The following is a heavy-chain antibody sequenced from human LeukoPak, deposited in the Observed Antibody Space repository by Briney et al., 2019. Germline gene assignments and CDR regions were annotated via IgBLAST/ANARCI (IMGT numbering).Heavy chain of an antibody. J-gene: IGHJ3*02. D-gene: IGHD6-19*01. V-gene: IGHV1-69*13. CDR2: IIPIFGTA. Sequence: SVKVSCKASGGTFSSYAISWVRQAPGQGLEWMGGIIPIFGTANYAQKFQGRVTITADESTSTAYMELSSLRSEDTAVYYCARASPGIAVAGTSAFDIWGQGTMVTVSS. CDR3: ARASPGIAVAGTSAFDI. CDR1: GGTFSSYA.